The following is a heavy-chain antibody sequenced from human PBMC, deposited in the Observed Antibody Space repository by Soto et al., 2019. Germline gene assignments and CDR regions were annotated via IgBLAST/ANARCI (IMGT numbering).Heavy chain of an antibody. Sequence: GSLRLSCAASGFTFSSYAMSWVRQAPGKWLEWVSAISGSGGSTYYADSVKVRFTISRYNSKNTLYLQMNSLRAEDTAVYYCAKSGLVWYQLRNYYYGMEVWVQGTTVTVSS. V-gene: IGHV3-23*01. D-gene: IGHD2-2*01. CDR2: ISGSGGST. CDR3: AKSGLVWYQLRNYYYGMEV. J-gene: IGHJ6*02. CDR1: GFTFSSYA.